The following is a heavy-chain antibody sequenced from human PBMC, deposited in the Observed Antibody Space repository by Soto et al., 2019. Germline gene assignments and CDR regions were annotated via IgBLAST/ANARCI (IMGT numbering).Heavy chain of an antibody. D-gene: IGHD2-15*01. CDR2: IIPIFGTA. V-gene: IGHV1-69*01. Sequence: QVQLVQSGSEVKKPGSSVKFSCKASGGTFSSYAISWVRQAPGQGLEWMGGIIPIFGTANYAQKFQGRVTITADESTSTAYMELSSLRSEDTAVYYCAARGLYGGNPFDYWGQGTLVTVSS. CDR1: GGTFSSYA. J-gene: IGHJ4*02. CDR3: AARGLYGGNPFDY.